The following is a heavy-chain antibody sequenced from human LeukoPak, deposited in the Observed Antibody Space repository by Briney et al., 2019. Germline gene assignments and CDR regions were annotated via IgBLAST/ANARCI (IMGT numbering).Heavy chain of an antibody. CDR3: ARHYYGSGSNYNGGFDI. CDR2: IYPGDSNT. Sequence: GESLKISCKGSGFTFTIYWIGWVRQMPGKGLEWMGLIYPGDSNTRYSPSFQGHVTISADKSISTAYLQWSSLRASDTAMYYCARHYYGSGSNYNGGFDIWGQGTMVTVSS. V-gene: IGHV5-51*01. CDR1: GFTFTIYW. D-gene: IGHD3-10*01. J-gene: IGHJ3*02.